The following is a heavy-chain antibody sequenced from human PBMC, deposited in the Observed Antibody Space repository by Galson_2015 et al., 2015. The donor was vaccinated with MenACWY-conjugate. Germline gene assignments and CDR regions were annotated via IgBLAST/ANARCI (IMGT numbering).Heavy chain of an antibody. CDR1: GYSFNSFG. Sequence: QSGAEVKKPGESLKISCKASGYSFNSFGITWVRQAPGQGLEWMGWISAYNGDTNYAEKFQDRIFMSTDTSTDTVYIHLSSLRSDDTAVYYCASGALLRGVMTETSKRYFESWGQGTQVIVSS. D-gene: IGHD3-10*01. CDR2: ISAYNGDT. V-gene: IGHV1-18*01. J-gene: IGHJ4*02. CDR3: ASGALLRGVMTETSKRYFES.